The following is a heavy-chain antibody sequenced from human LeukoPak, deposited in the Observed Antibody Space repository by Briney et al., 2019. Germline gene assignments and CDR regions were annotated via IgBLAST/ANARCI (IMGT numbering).Heavy chain of an antibody. V-gene: IGHV3-21*01. CDR1: GFTFSSYS. Sequence: PGGSLRLSCAASGFTFSSYSMNWVRQAPGKGLEWVSSISSSSSNIYYADSVKGRFTISRDNAKNSLHLQMNSLRAEDTAVYYCARSGSGYIDYWGQGTLVTVSS. D-gene: IGHD1-26*01. CDR3: ARSGSGYIDY. CDR2: ISSSSSNI. J-gene: IGHJ4*02.